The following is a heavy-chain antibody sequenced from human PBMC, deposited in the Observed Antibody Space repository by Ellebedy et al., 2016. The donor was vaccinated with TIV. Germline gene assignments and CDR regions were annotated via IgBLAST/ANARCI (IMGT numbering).Heavy chain of an antibody. Sequence: ASVKVSCXASGYTFTSYGISWVRQAPGQGLEWMGWISAYNGNTNYAQKFQGRVTMTEDTSTDTAYMELSSLRSEDTAVYYCATGSLSNSYYYYGMDVWGQGTTVTVSS. J-gene: IGHJ6*02. V-gene: IGHV1-18*01. CDR2: ISAYNGNT. CDR3: ATGSLSNSYYYYGMDV. CDR1: GYTFTSYG. D-gene: IGHD4-11*01.